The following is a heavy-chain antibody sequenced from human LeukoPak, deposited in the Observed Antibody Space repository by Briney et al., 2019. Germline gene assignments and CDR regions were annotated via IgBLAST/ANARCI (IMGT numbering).Heavy chain of an antibody. D-gene: IGHD4-11*01. J-gene: IGHJ4*02. Sequence: PGGSLRLSCAASGFTFSSYSMSWVRQAPGKGLEWVSSISSSSSYIYYADSVKGRFTISRDNAKNSLYLQMNSLRAEDTAVYYCASPSYSDYRPVDYWGQGTLVTVSP. V-gene: IGHV3-21*01. CDR3: ASPSYSDYRPVDY. CDR2: ISSSSSYI. CDR1: GFTFSSYS.